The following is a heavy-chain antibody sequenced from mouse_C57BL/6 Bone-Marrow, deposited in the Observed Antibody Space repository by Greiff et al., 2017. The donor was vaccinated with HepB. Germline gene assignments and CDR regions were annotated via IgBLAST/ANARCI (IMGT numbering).Heavy chain of an antibody. V-gene: IGHV1-7*01. CDR1: GYTFTSYW. D-gene: IGHD1-1*01. CDR2: INPSSGYT. J-gene: IGHJ2*01. Sequence: QVQLQQSGAELAKPGASVTLSCKASGYTFTSYWMHWVKQRPGQGLEWIGDINPSSGYTKYNQKFKDKATLTAAKSSSTAYMQLSSLTYEDSAVYYCARSRIYYCCSGHPDYWGQGTTLTVSS. CDR3: ARSRIYYCCSGHPDY.